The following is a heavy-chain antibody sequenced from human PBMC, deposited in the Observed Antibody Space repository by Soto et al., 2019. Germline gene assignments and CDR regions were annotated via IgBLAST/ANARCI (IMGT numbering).Heavy chain of an antibody. CDR3: ARDDPIAVAGTDYYYYGMDV. D-gene: IGHD6-19*01. CDR1: GYTFTSYG. CDR2: ISAYNGNT. J-gene: IGHJ6*02. V-gene: IGHV1-18*01. Sequence: QVQLVQSGAEVKKPGASVKVSCKASGYTFTSYGISSVRQAPGQGLEWMGWISAYNGNTNYAQKLQGRVTMTTDTSTRTAYMELRSLRSDDTAVYYCARDDPIAVAGTDYYYYGMDVWGQGTTVTVSS.